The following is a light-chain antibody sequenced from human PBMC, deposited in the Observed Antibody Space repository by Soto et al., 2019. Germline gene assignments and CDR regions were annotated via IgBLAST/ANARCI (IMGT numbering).Light chain of an antibody. Sequence: EIVMTRSPATLSGSPGGRASLSCRASQSVSSNLAWYQQKPGQAPRLLIYGASTRATGIPARFSGSGSGTELTLTISSLQSEDFAVYYCQQYNNWRTFGQGTKVDNK. CDR2: GAS. V-gene: IGKV3-15*01. CDR1: QSVSSN. CDR3: QQYNNWRT. J-gene: IGKJ1*01.